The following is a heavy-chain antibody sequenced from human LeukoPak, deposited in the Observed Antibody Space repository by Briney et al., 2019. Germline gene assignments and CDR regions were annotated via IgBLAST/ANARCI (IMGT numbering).Heavy chain of an antibody. CDR1: GFTFSDYY. CDR3: ARGDRFGELYAFDI. V-gene: IGHV3-11*01. CDR2: ISSSGSTI. D-gene: IGHD3-10*01. Sequence: PGGSLRLSCAASGFTFSDYYMSWIRQAPGKGLEWVSYISSSGSTIYYADSVKGRFTISRDNAKNSLYLQMNSLRAEDTAVYYCARGDRFGELYAFDIWGQGTMVTVSS. J-gene: IGHJ3*02.